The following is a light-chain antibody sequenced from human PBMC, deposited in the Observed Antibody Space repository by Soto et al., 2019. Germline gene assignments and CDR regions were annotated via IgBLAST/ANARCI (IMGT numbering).Light chain of an antibody. V-gene: IGLV1-44*01. Sequence: QSVLTQPPSASGTPGQRVIISCSGSSSNFGGNTANWYQQFPGTAPKVLIYSNNQRPSGVPDRFSGSKSGTSASLAISGLQSEDEADYYCAAWDDSLNGWVFGGGTNVTVL. CDR2: SNN. CDR3: AAWDDSLNGWV. CDR1: SSNFGGNT. J-gene: IGLJ3*02.